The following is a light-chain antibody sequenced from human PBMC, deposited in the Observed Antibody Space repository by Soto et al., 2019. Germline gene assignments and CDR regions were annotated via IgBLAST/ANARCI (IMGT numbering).Light chain of an antibody. J-gene: IGKJ1*01. Sequence: EIVLTQSPATLSLSPGEIATLSCRASQSVRSYLAWYQQRPGQAPRLLIYDASTRATGIPARFSGSGSGTDFTLTISSLEPEDFAVYYCHQRSNWPQTFGRGTRV. CDR1: QSVRSY. V-gene: IGKV3-11*01. CDR3: HQRSNWPQT. CDR2: DAS.